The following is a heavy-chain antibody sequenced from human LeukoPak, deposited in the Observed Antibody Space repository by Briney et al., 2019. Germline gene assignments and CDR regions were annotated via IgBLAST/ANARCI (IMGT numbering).Heavy chain of an antibody. J-gene: IGHJ4*02. CDR3: IRSSTSCYGILCYFDY. CDR1: GFTFSSYW. Sequence: GGSLRLSCAASGFTFSSYWMHWVRQAPGKGLVWVSRIRNDGASTNYADSVKGRFTISRDNAKNTLYLQMNSLRAGDTAVYYCIRSSTSCYGILCYFDYWGQGTLVTVSS. D-gene: IGHD2-2*01. V-gene: IGHV3-74*01. CDR2: IRNDGAST.